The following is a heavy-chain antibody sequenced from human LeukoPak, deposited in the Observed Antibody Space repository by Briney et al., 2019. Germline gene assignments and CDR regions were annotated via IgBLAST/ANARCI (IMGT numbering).Heavy chain of an antibody. V-gene: IGHV1-69*01. CDR3: AREYRYCSSTSCHPASMVRGVSFLVYYYYGMDV. CDR2: NIPIFGTA. D-gene: IGHD2-2*01. Sequence: ASVKVSCKASGGTFSSYAISWVRQAPGQGLEWMGGNIPIFGTANYAQKFQGRVTITADESTSTAYMELSSLRSEDTAVYYCAREYRYCSSTSCHPASMVRGVSFLVYYYYGMDVWGQGTTVTVSS. CDR1: GGTFSSYA. J-gene: IGHJ6*02.